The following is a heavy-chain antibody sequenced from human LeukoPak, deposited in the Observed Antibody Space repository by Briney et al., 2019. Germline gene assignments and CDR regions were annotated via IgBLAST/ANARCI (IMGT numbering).Heavy chain of an antibody. CDR2: ISAYNGNI. Sequence: EASVKVSCKASGYTFTRYSISWVRQAPGQGLEWMGWISAYNGNINYAQKFQGRVTMTTDIPTSTAYMELRSLRSDDTAVYYCAKNTYCSSTSCYFQPWGQGTLVTVSS. V-gene: IGHV1-18*01. CDR3: AKNTYCSSTSCYFQP. D-gene: IGHD2-2*01. J-gene: IGHJ5*02. CDR1: GYTFTRYS.